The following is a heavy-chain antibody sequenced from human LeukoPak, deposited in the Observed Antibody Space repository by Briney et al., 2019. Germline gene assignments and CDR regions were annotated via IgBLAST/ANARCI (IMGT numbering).Heavy chain of an antibody. CDR1: GGSISSYY. J-gene: IGHJ5*02. CDR2: IYSSGST. D-gene: IGHD3-10*01. V-gene: IGHV4-4*07. CDR3: ARGAYCSGSTDWFDP. Sequence: SETLALTCTVSGGSISSYYWSWIRQPAGKGLEWIGRIYSSGSTDYNSSLKSRVTMSVDTSKNQFSLKLSSVTAADTAVYYCARGAYCSGSTDWFDPWGQGTLVTVSS.